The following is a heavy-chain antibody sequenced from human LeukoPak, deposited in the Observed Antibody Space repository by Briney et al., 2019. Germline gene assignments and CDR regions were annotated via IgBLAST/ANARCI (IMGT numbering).Heavy chain of an antibody. J-gene: IGHJ4*02. D-gene: IGHD6-13*01. V-gene: IGHV3-23*01. CDR1: GFTFSTYA. CDR3: AKALEQETVIALDS. Sequence: AGSLRLSCAASGFTFSTYAMSWVRQAPGKGLEWVSAISGSGGSTYYADSVKGRFTISRDNSKNTLYLQMNSQRAEDTSIYFCAKALEQETVIALDSWGQGTLVTVSS. CDR2: ISGSGGST.